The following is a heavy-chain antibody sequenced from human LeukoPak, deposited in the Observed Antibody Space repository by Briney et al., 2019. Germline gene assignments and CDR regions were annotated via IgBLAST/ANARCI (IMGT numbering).Heavy chain of an antibody. CDR2: VLYTGVT. CDR1: GGSIISNHHY. J-gene: IGHJ4*02. CDR3: ASWRGTRGYDYAFDS. D-gene: IGHD5-12*01. V-gene: IGHV4-39*07. Sequence: SETLSLTCTVSGGSIISNHHYWGWVRQPPGKGLEWIANVLYTGVTYYTPSLKSRVTISVDTSRNQFSLKLSSATAADTAIYYCASWRGTRGYDYAFDSWGQGTLVTVSS.